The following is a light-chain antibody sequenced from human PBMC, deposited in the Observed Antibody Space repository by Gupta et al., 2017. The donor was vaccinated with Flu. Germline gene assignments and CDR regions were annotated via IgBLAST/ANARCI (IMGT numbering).Light chain of an antibody. CDR1: QSVSSNY. J-gene: IGKJ5*01. Sequence: SPGTLSLSPGERATLSCRASQSVSSNYLVWYQQRPGQAPRLLIYGASSRAVGIPDRFSGSGSGTDFTLTISRLEPEDFEVYYCQQYGSSPFGQGTRLEIK. CDR2: GAS. CDR3: QQYGSSP. V-gene: IGKV3-20*01.